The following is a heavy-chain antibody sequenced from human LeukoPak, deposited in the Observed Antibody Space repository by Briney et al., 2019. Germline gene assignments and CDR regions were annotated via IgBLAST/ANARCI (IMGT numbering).Heavy chain of an antibody. D-gene: IGHD2-21*01. CDR2: ISSSSKYI. CDR3: AREGIAVSGSDL. V-gene: IGHV3-21*01. J-gene: IGHJ4*02. CDR1: GFSLGTYS. Sequence: PGESLRLSCAASGFSLGTYSMNWVRRPPGKGLQWVSSISSSSKYIFYADSVRGRFTISRDNATTSLFLQMNSLRAEDTAVYFCAREGIAVSGSDLWGQGTLVTVSS.